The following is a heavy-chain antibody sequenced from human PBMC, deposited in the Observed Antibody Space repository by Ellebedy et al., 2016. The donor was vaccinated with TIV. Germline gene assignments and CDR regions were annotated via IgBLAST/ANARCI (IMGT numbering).Heavy chain of an antibody. CDR3: ARLVHDANY. V-gene: IGHV3-21*01. J-gene: IGHJ4*02. D-gene: IGHD3-16*01. CDR2: ISSTGSDK. Sequence: GESLKISCVGSGFTFSNYNMNWVRQSPGKGLEWVSSISSTGSDKYYAESVKGRFTISRDNAQDTLFLQMNSLRAEDTAVYYCARLVHDANYWGQGTLVTVSS. CDR1: GFTFSNYN.